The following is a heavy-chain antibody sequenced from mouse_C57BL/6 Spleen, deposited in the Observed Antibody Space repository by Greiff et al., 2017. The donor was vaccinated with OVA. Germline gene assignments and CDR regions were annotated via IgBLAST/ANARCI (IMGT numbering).Heavy chain of an antibody. Sequence: VQLQQSGPGLVQPSQSLSITCTVSGFSLTSYGVHWVRQSPGKGLEWLGVIWSGGSTDYNAAFISRLSISKDNSKSQVFFKMNSLQADDTAIYYCARGRHYSNSYYAMDYWGQGTSVTVSS. V-gene: IGHV2-2*01. D-gene: IGHD2-5*01. CDR1: GFSLTSYG. J-gene: IGHJ4*01. CDR2: IWSGGST. CDR3: ARGRHYSNSYYAMDY.